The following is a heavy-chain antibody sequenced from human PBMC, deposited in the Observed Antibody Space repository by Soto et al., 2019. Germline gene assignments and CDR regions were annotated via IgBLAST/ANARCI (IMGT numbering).Heavy chain of an antibody. CDR3: AKDERNSNHLYYFEF. V-gene: IGHV3-23*01. J-gene: IGHJ4*01. CDR1: GFTLSIYA. CDR2: MSRNGDNT. Sequence: GGSLRRSFAASGFTLSIYAMTWVRQAPGKVLELVSSMSRNGDNTYYADSVKGRFTISRDNSKNTLYLKMNSLRAEDTAIYYSAKDERNSNHLYYFEFWGPGTLVHVSS. D-gene: IGHD3-22*01.